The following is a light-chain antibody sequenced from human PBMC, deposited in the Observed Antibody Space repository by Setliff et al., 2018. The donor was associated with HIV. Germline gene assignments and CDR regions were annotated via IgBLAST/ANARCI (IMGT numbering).Light chain of an antibody. J-gene: IGLJ1*01. CDR1: SSDIGTFTF. CDR2: EVT. Sequence: SALAQPASVSGSPGQSITISCTGTSSDIGTFTFVSWYQQYPGKAPKLLIYEVTERPSGISARFSGFKSGNTASLTISGLQAEDEADYYCSSYTGSGTYVFGAGTKVTVL. V-gene: IGLV2-14*03. CDR3: SSYTGSGTYV.